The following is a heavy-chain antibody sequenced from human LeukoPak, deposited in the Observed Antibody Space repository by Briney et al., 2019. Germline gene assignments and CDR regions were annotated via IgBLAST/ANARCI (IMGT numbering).Heavy chain of an antibody. CDR1: GGSINSGDYY. J-gene: IGHJ4*02. CDR3: AKGLDY. CDR2: IYTSGTS. V-gene: IGHV4-61*02. Sequence: SETLSLTCTVSGGSINSGDYYWSGIRQPAGKGLEWIGRIYTSGTSNYNPSLKSRVTISLDTSKNQFSLTLSSVTAADTAVYYCAKGLDYWGQGILFTVSS.